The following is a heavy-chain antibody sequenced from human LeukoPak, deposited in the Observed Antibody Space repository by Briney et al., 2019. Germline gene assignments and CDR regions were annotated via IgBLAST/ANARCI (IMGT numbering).Heavy chain of an antibody. CDR2: ISAYNGNT. D-gene: IGHD2-2*01. CDR1: GYTFTSYG. V-gene: IGHV1-18*01. CDR3: ARWRSSTSFPLDDY. J-gene: IGHJ4*02. Sequence: AASVKVSCKASGYTFTSYGISWVRQAPGQGLEWMGWISAYNGNTNYAQKLQGRVTMTTDTSTSTAYMELRSLRSDDTAVYYCARWRSSTSFPLDDYWGQGTLVTVSS.